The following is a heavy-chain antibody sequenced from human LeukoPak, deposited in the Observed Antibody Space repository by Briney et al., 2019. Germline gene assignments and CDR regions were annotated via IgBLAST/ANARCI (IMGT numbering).Heavy chain of an antibody. Sequence: SETLSLTCTVSGDSLGSGDYYWNWIRQHPEKGLEWIGYIYYSGSTYYNPSLKSRVTISVDTSKNQFSLKLSSVTAADTAVYYCARDRAPEGSYFDYWGQGTLVTVSS. CDR1: GDSLGSGDYY. V-gene: IGHV4-31*03. CDR2: IYYSGST. CDR3: ARDRAPEGSYFDY. J-gene: IGHJ4*02. D-gene: IGHD1-26*01.